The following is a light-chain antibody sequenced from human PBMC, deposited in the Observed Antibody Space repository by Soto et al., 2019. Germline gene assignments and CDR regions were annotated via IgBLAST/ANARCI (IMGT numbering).Light chain of an antibody. Sequence: DIQMTQSPSTLSGSVGDGVTITCRASQTISSWLAWYQQKPGKAPKLLIYKASTLKSGVPSRFSGSGPGTEFTLTISSLQPDDFATYYCQHYNSYSEAFGQGTKVDIK. V-gene: IGKV1-5*03. CDR1: QTISSW. J-gene: IGKJ1*01. CDR3: QHYNSYSEA. CDR2: KAS.